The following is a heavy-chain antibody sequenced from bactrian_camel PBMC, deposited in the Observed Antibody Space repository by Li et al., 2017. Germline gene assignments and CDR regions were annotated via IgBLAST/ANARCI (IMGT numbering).Heavy chain of an antibody. J-gene: IGHJ6*01. V-gene: IGHV3S53*01. CDR3: AARWSCRGNFGVENFGY. Sequence: VESGGGSVQAGGSLKLSCDASTYRYKDFCMGWFRQAPGKEREAVAAEDSDGSRTYADSVKGRFTIYKDNSEYTLYLQMNSLKPEDTAMYYCAARWSCRGNFGVENFGYWGQGTQVTVS. CDR2: EDSDGSR. CDR1: TYRYKDFC. D-gene: IGHD5*01.